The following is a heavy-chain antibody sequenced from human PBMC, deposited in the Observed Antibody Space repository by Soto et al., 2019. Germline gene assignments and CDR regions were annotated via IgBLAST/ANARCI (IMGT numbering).Heavy chain of an antibody. V-gene: IGHV1-2*02. D-gene: IGHD2-2*03. J-gene: IGHJ4*02. CDR1: GYTFAGYY. CDR2: INPNSGGT. CDR3: ATTGGYCSSTSCSPFDY. Sequence: ASVKVSCKASGYTFAGYYMHWVRQAPGQGLEWMGWINPNSGGTNYAQKFQGRVTMTRDTSISTAYMELSRLRSDDTAVYYCATTGGYCSSTSCSPFDYWGQGTLVTVSS.